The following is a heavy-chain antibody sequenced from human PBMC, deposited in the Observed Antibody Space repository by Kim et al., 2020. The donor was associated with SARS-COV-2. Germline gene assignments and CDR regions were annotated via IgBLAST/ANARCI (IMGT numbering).Heavy chain of an antibody. V-gene: IGHV3-15*01. CDR2: IKSNKDGGST. J-gene: IGHJ6*01. Sequence: GGSLRLSCAASGFTVSDAWMSWVRQAPGKGLEWVGHIKSNKDGGSTEYAASVKGRFTISRDDSKSTMYLQMNSLRTEDTARYSCTTEDDSLGYYY. CDR1: GFTVSDAW. CDR3: TTEDDSLGYYY. D-gene: IGHD3-22*01.